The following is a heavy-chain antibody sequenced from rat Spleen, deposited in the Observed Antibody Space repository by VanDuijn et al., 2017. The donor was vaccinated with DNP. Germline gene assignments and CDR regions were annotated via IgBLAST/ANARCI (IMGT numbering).Heavy chain of an antibody. CDR1: GFTFSNYD. J-gene: IGHJ2*01. CDR3: AAHWVCCFDY. Sequence: EVQLVESGGGLVQPGRSLKLSCSAAGFTFSNYDIAWVRQAPTKGLEWVASISPSGDTPYYRDSVKGRFTISRDNGKSTLYLQMDSLRSEDTATYYCAAHWVCCFDYWGQGVMVSVSS. CDR2: ISPSGDTP. V-gene: IGHV5-19*01. D-gene: IGHD1-7*01.